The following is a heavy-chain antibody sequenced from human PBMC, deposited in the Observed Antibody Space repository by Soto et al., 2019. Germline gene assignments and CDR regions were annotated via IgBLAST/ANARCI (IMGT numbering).Heavy chain of an antibody. CDR1: GGSISPYY. Sequence: QVQLQESGPGLVKPSETLSLTCTVSGGSISPYYWSWIRQPPGKGLEWIGYIYYSGNTNYNPSLESRVTISVDTSRNQFSLKLTSVTAADTAVYHCARKGAAASSSHYYMDVWGRGTTVTVSS. CDR3: ARKGAAASSSHYYMDV. CDR2: IYYSGNT. V-gene: IGHV4-59*01. J-gene: IGHJ6*03. D-gene: IGHD6-13*01.